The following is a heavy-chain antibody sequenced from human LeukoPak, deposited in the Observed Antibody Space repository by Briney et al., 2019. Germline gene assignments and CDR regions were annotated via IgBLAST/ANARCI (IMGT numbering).Heavy chain of an antibody. CDR3: AKEAGMATVLFGY. CDR1: GGSISSGSYY. Sequence: PSQTLSLTCTVSGGSISSGSYYWSWIRQPAGKGLEWIGRIYTSGSTNYNPSLKSRVTISVDTSKNQFSLKLSSVTAADTAVYYCAKEAGMATVLFGYWGQGTLVTVSS. D-gene: IGHD5-24*01. J-gene: IGHJ4*02. V-gene: IGHV4-61*02. CDR2: IYTSGST.